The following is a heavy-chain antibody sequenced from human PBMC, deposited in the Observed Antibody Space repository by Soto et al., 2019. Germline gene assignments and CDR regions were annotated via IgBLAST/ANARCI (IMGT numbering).Heavy chain of an antibody. J-gene: IGHJ4*02. V-gene: IGHV4-59*01. D-gene: IGHD2-15*01. CDR3: AAAPRY. CDR1: GGSISNYY. CDR2: IYDSGST. Sequence: QVQLQESGPGLVKPSETLSLTCTVSGGSISNYYWSWVRQPPGKGLEWIGYIYDSGSTNYNPSLKSRVTISVDTSKNQFSLRLTSVTPADTAVYYCAAAPRYCGQGTLVTVSS.